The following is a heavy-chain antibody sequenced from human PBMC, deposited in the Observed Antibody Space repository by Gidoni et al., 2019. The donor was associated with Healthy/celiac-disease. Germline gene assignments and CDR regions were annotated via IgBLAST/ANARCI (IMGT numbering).Heavy chain of an antibody. CDR2: ISYDGSNK. CDR1: GFTFRSYA. V-gene: IGHV3-30-3*01. D-gene: IGHD4-17*01. J-gene: IGHJ4*02. Sequence: QVQLVESGGGVVQPGRSLRLSCAASGFTFRSYAMHWVRQAPGKGLEWVAVISYDGSNKYYADSVKGRFTISRDNSKNTLYLQMNSLRAEDTAVYYCARVHDYGDPYDYYFDYWGQGTLVTVSS. CDR3: ARVHDYGDPYDYYFDY.